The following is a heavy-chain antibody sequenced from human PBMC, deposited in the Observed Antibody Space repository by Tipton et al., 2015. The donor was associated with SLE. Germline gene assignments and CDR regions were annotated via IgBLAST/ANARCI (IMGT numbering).Heavy chain of an antibody. CDR1: GYSISTGYF. Sequence: TLSLTCAVSGYSISTGYFWGWIRQPPGKGLEWIGNIYHSGTTFYNPSLKSRLTVSVDTSKNEFSLKLTSLTAADTALYYCARAVGYVAAAASPGWFDPWGQGALVTVSS. J-gene: IGHJ5*02. D-gene: IGHD6-13*01. CDR2: IYHSGTT. V-gene: IGHV4-38-2*01. CDR3: ARAVGYVAAAASPGWFDP.